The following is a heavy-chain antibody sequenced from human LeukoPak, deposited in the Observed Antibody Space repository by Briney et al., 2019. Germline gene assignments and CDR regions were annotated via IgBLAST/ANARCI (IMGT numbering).Heavy chain of an antibody. CDR2: INPSNGDT. J-gene: IGHJ4*02. CDR1: GYTLTDKY. D-gene: IGHD1/OR15-1a*01. Sequence: GASVKVSCKASGYTLTDKYLHWVRQAPGQGLEWMGWINPSNGDTTYAQKFQGRVTMTRDTSISTAYMELSRLTSDDTAVYYCAREEQYNMYFDYWGQGTLVTVSS. CDR3: AREEQYNMYFDY. V-gene: IGHV1-2*02.